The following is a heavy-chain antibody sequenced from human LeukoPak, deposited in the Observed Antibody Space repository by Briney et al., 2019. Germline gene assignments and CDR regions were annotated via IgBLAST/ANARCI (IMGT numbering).Heavy chain of an antibody. Sequence: ASVTVSFKGSGGTFNNYAISWVGQAPGQGGEWMVGLIPIFGTSNYAHKFQGRVTITPDASTSTAYMDLSTLRSEDTAVYYCAYRGYSYGSFDSCGQGTLVTVSS. J-gene: IGHJ4*02. CDR3: AYRGYSYGSFDS. CDR1: GGTFNNYA. V-gene: IGHV1-69*01. CDR2: LIPIFGTS. D-gene: IGHD5-18*01.